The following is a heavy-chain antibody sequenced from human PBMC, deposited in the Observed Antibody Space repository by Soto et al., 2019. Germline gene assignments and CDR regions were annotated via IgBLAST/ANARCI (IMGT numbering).Heavy chain of an antibody. J-gene: IGHJ4*02. V-gene: IGHV3-49*04. CDR3: TRFLEWLSYYFDY. Sequence: QPGGSLRLSCTASGFTFGDYAMSWVRQAPGKGLEWVGFIRSKAYGGTTEYAASVKGRFTISRDDSKSIAYLQMNSLKTEDTAVYYCTRFLEWLSYYFDYWGQGTLVTVSS. CDR2: IRSKAYGGTT. CDR1: GFTFGDYA. D-gene: IGHD3-3*01.